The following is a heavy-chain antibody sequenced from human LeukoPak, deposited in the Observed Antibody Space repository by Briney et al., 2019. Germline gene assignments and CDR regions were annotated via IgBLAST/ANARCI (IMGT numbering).Heavy chain of an antibody. J-gene: IGHJ5*02. V-gene: IGHV3-33*01. D-gene: IGHD6-13*01. CDR3: ARPPWPIAAADTGGWFDP. CDR2: IWYDGSNK. CDR1: RFTFSSYG. Sequence: PGRSLRLSCAASRFTFSSYGIHWVRQAPGKGLEWVAVIWYDGSNKYYADSVKGRFTISRDNSKNTLYLQMNSLRAEYTAVYYCARPPWPIAAADTGGWFDPWGQGTLVTVSS.